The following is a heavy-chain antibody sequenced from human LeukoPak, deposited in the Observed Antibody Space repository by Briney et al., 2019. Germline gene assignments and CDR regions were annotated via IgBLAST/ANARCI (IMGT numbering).Heavy chain of an antibody. J-gene: IGHJ3*02. Sequence: PSETLSLTCAVYGGSFSGYYWSWIRQPPGKGLEWIGEINHSGSTNYNPSLKSRVTISVDTSKNQFSLKLSSVTAADTAVYYCARMSGSYYFIGRAFDIWGQGTMVTVS. D-gene: IGHD1-26*01. CDR2: INHSGST. CDR1: GGSFSGYY. CDR3: ARMSGSYYFIGRAFDI. V-gene: IGHV4-34*01.